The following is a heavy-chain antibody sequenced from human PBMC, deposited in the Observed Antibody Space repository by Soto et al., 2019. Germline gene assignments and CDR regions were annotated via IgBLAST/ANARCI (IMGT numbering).Heavy chain of an antibody. CDR1: GYTFTGYY. D-gene: IGHD5-18*01. J-gene: IGHJ4*02. CDR3: ARVQRDGYNIRHGDY. Sequence: ASVKVSCKASGYTFTGYYMHWVRQAPGQGLEWMGWINPNSGGTNYAQKFQGRVTMTRDTSISTAYMELSRLRSDDTAVYYCARVQRDGYNIRHGDYWGQGTRVTVSS. V-gene: IGHV1-2*02. CDR2: INPNSGGT.